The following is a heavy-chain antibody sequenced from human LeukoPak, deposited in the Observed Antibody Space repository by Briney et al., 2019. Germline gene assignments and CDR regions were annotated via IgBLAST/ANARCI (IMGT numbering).Heavy chain of an antibody. D-gene: IGHD6-13*01. Sequence: SETLSLTCAVSGGSISSGGYSWSWIRQPPGKGLEWIGYIYHSGSTYYNPSLKSRVTISVDRSKNQFSLKLSSVTAADMAVYYCARYSSSWSFDIWGQGTMVTVSS. V-gene: IGHV4-30-2*01. CDR1: GGSISSGGYS. CDR3: ARYSSSWSFDI. CDR2: IYHSGST. J-gene: IGHJ3*02.